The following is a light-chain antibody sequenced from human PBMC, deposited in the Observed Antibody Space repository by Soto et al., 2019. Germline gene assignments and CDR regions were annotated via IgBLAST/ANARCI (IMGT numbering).Light chain of an antibody. CDR1: QSVSSD. CDR3: QQYNNWPPIT. J-gene: IGKJ4*01. V-gene: IGKV3-15*01. Sequence: EIVLTQSPGTLSLSPVEIARLFCISSQSVSSDFLAWYQQKPGQAPRLLIYGASTRATGIPARFSGSGSGTDFTLTISSLQSEDFAVYYCQQYNNWPPITCGGGTKGDIK. CDR2: GAS.